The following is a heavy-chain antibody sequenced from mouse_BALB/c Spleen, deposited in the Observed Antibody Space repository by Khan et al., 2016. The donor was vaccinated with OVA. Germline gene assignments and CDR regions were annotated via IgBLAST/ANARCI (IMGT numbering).Heavy chain of an antibody. V-gene: IGHV5-6-5*01. Sequence: EVQLQESGGDLVKPGGSLKLSCAVSGFTFSSYVMSWVRQTPEKRLEWVASISSGGTPAHPDSLKGRFTISRDNARNIMYLQMSSLRSEDTAMYYCVREAYRYDEYYFDYWGQGTTLTVSS. J-gene: IGHJ2*01. D-gene: IGHD2-14*01. CDR1: GFTFSSYV. CDR2: ISSGGTP. CDR3: VREAYRYDEYYFDY.